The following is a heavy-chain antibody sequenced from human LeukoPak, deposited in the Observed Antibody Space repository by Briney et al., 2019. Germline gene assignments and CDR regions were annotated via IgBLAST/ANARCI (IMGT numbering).Heavy chain of an antibody. CDR2: IWYDGSNK. CDR3: ARDAYYGSGSYYPGY. V-gene: IGHV3-33*01. Sequence: PGRSLRLSCAASGFXFSSYGMHWVRQAPGKGLEWVALIWYDGSNKYYADSVKGRFTISRDNSKNTLYLQMSSLRAEDTAVYSCARDAYYGSGSYYPGYWGQGTLVTVSS. CDR1: GFXFSSYG. J-gene: IGHJ4*02. D-gene: IGHD3-10*01.